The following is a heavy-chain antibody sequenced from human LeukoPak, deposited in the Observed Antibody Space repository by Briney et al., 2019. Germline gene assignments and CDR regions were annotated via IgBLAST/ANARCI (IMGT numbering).Heavy chain of an antibody. CDR1: GFTFNNYA. J-gene: IGHJ5*01. CDR3: AKEPREYCSSTSCPNWFDS. V-gene: IGHV3-23*01. CDR2: ISASGGTT. D-gene: IGHD2-2*01. Sequence: GGSLRLSCAASGFTFNNYAMSWVRQAPGKGLEWVSAISASGGTTYYADSVKGRFTISRDNSENTLFLQMNSLRAEDTAVYYRAKEPREYCSSTSCPNWFDSWGQGTLVTVSS.